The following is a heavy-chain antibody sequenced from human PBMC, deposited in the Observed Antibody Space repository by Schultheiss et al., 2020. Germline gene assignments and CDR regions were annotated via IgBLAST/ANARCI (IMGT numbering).Heavy chain of an antibody. D-gene: IGHD6-13*01. CDR3: AKDPDVAAAGSFDY. J-gene: IGHJ4*02. V-gene: IGHV3-21*04. CDR1: GFTFSSYT. Sequence: GGSLRLSCAASGFTFSSYTFHWVRQAPGKGLEWVSSISSTSSYIYYADSVKGRFTISRDNSKNTLYLQMNSLRAEDTALYYCAKDPDVAAAGSFDYWGQGTLVTVSS. CDR2: ISSTSSYI.